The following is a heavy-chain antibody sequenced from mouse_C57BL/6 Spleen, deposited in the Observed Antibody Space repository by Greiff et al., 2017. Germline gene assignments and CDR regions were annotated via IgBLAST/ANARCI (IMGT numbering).Heavy chain of an antibody. CDR2: INPYNGGT. Sequence: EVQLQQSGPVLVKPGASVKMSCKASGYTFTDYYMNWVKQSHGKSLEWIGVINPYNGGTSYNQKFKGKATLTVDKSSSTAYMELNSLTSEDSAVYYCARSRTTPYAMDYWGQGTSVTVSS. CDR1: GYTFTDYY. D-gene: IGHD1-1*01. V-gene: IGHV1-19*01. CDR3: ARSRTTPYAMDY. J-gene: IGHJ4*01.